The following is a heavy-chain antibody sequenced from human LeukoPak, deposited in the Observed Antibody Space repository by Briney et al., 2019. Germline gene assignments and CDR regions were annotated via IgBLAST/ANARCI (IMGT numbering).Heavy chain of an antibody. J-gene: IGHJ6*03. D-gene: IGHD4-11*01. Sequence: PGGSLRLSCTASGFTFGDYAMHWVRQAPGKGLEWVSGISWNSGSIGYADSVKGRFTISRDNAKNSLYLQMNSLRAEDTAVYYCARDRTGQQLISRKEYYYMDVWGKGTTVTISS. CDR1: GFTFGDYA. CDR2: ISWNSGSI. V-gene: IGHV3-9*01. CDR3: ARDRTGQQLISRKEYYYMDV.